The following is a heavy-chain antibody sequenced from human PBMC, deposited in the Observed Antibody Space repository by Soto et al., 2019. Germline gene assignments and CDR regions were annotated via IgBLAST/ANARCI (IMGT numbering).Heavy chain of an antibody. CDR2: IITVLGTT. CDR3: ARRRYCGYDCYHKHYYGMDV. CDR1: GDTFSSYA. J-gene: IGHJ6*02. D-gene: IGHD2-21*01. Sequence: QVQLVQSGAELKKTGSSVKVSCRASGDTFSSYAVNWVRQAPGRGLEWMGRIITVLGTTDYAQNFKGRLPITADKSTKKVYMELRRLRSEDTAVYYCARRRYCGYDCYHKHYYGMDVWGQGTTVTVAS. V-gene: IGHV1-69*08.